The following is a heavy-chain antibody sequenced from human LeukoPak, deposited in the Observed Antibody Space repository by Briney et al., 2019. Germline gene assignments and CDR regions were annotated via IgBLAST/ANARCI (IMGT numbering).Heavy chain of an antibody. J-gene: IGHJ3*02. V-gene: IGHV1-18*01. CDR2: ISAYNGNT. Sequence: ASVKVSCKASGYTFTSYGISWVRQAPGQGLEWMGWISAYNGNTNYAQKLQGRVTMTTDTSTSTAYMELRSLSSDDTAVYYCARDTYYYDSSGYYSAFDIWGQGTMVTVSS. D-gene: IGHD3-22*01. CDR3: ARDTYYYDSSGYYSAFDI. CDR1: GYTFTSYG.